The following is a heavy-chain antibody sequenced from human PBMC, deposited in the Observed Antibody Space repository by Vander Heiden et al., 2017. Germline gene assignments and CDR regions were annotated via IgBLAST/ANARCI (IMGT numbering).Heavy chain of an antibody. J-gene: IGHJ6*02. V-gene: IGHV3-23*01. D-gene: IGHD3-10*01. CDR3: AKELSVGVWFGGTYGMDV. Sequence: EVQPLESGGGLVQPGGSLRLSCAASGFTFSSYAMSWVRQAPGKGLEWVSAISGSGGSTYYADSVKGRFTISRDNSKNTLYLQMNSLRAEDTAVYYCAKELSVGVWFGGTYGMDVWGQGTTVTVSS. CDR2: ISGSGGST. CDR1: GFTFSSYA.